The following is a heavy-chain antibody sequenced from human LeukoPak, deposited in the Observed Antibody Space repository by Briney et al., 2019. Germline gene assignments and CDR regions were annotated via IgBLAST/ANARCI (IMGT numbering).Heavy chain of an antibody. D-gene: IGHD1-7*01. CDR2: INPNSGGT. CDR3: ARDGLEITGTTGFDY. Sequence: ASVKVSCKASGYTFTGYYMHWVRQAPGQGLEWMGWINPNSGGTNYAQKSQGRVTMTRDTSISTAYMELSRLRSDDTAVYYCARDGLEITGTTGFDYWGQGTLVTVSS. V-gene: IGHV1-2*02. CDR1: GYTFTGYY. J-gene: IGHJ4*02.